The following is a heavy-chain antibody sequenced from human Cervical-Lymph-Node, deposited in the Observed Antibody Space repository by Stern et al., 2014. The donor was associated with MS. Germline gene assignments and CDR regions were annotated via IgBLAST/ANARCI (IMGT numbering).Heavy chain of an antibody. Sequence: VQLEESGGGVVQSGRSLRLSCAASGFIFSNSGMNWVRQAPGKGLEWVAFIWYDGSNKYYAESVKGRFTISRDNSNNTLYLQMNSLRAEDTAVYFCARDWDSSSPVYLDYWGQGTLVIVSS. CDR3: ARDWDSSSPVYLDY. CDR1: GFIFSNSG. V-gene: IGHV3-33*01. CDR2: IWYDGSNK. J-gene: IGHJ4*02. D-gene: IGHD6-13*01.